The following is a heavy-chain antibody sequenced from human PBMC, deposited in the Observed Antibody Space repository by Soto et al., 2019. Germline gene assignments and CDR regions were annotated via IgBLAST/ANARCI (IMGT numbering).Heavy chain of an antibody. Sequence: QVQLVQSGAEVKKPGSSVKVSCKASGGTFSSYTISWVRQAPGQGLEWMGRIIPILGIANYAQKFQGRVTITADKSTSTAYMELSSLRSEDTAVYYCARDLLVVDWEGFDPWGQGTLVTVSS. CDR3: ARDLLVVDWEGFDP. CDR1: GGTFSSYT. D-gene: IGHD2-15*01. J-gene: IGHJ5*02. CDR2: IIPILGIA. V-gene: IGHV1-69*08.